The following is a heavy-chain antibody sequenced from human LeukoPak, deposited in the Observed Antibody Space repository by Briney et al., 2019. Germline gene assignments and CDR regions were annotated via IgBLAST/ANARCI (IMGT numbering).Heavy chain of an antibody. CDR3: ARGPIVGLMVYAYFDY. Sequence: ASVKVSCKASGGTFSSYAISWVRQAPGQGLEWMGGIIPIFGTANYAQKFQGRVTITADESTSTAYMELSSLRSGDTAVYYCARGPIVGLMVYAYFDYWGQGTLVTVSS. CDR1: GGTFSSYA. D-gene: IGHD2-8*01. V-gene: IGHV1-69*13. CDR2: IIPIFGTA. J-gene: IGHJ4*02.